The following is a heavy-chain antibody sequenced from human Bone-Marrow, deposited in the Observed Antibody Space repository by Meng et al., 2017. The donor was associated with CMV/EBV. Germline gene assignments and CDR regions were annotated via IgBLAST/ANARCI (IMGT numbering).Heavy chain of an antibody. J-gene: IGHJ4*02. CDR3: ARDADSSGWYDLDY. Sequence: ASGFTFGPYWMHWVRQAPGKGLVWLSRISSDGSSTTYADSVKGRFTISRDNAKNTLYLQMDGLRAEDTAVYYCARDADSSGWYDLDYWGQGTLVTVSS. V-gene: IGHV3-74*01. CDR1: GFTFGPYW. D-gene: IGHD6-19*01. CDR2: ISSDGSST.